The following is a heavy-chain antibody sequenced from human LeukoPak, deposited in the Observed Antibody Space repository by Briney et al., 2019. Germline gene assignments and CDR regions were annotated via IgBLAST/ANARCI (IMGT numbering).Heavy chain of an antibody. J-gene: IGHJ1*01. V-gene: IGHV3-43*02. Sequence: GGSLRLSCAVSGFTFNDYAMNWVRQAPGKGLEWVSFISGDGGSTYYADSVKGRFTISRGNSRNSQYLQMNSLRPGDTALYYCATDCSGNRCYSLWGQGTLVTVSS. D-gene: IGHD2-15*01. CDR1: GFTFNDYA. CDR3: ATDCSGNRCYSL. CDR2: ISGDGGST.